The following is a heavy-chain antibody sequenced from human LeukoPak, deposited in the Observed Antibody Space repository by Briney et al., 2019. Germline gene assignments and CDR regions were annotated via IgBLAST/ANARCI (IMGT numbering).Heavy chain of an antibody. CDR2: IFYSGNT. V-gene: IGHV4-30-4*01. CDR1: GGSISSGDCY. D-gene: IGHD6-13*01. Sequence: SETLSLTCTVSGGSISSGDCYWSWIRQPPGKGLEWNGYIFYSGNTYYNPSLKSRVSISVDTSKNQFSLTLSSVTAADTAVYYGARATGSSWYFDYWGQGTLVTVSS. CDR3: ARATGSSWYFDY. J-gene: IGHJ4*02.